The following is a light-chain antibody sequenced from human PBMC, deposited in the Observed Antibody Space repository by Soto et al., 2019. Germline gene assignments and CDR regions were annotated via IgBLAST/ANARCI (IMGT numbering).Light chain of an antibody. Sequence: QSALTQPASVSGSPGQSITISCTGSSSDIGAFNYVAWYRQHPGKAPKLIIHGVTNRPSGVSSRFSGSKSDYTASLTISGLQAEDEADYYCSSYTTAFFYVFGTGTKVTAL. CDR1: SSDIGAFNY. CDR3: SSYTTAFFYV. J-gene: IGLJ1*01. V-gene: IGLV2-14*01. CDR2: GVT.